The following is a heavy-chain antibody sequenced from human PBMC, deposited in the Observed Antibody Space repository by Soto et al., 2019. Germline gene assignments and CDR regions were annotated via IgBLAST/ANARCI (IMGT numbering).Heavy chain of an antibody. J-gene: IGHJ6*02. CDR2: ISSRSDI. Sequence: GGSLRLSCVGSGFTFSTYSINWVRQAPGKGLEWVSSISSRSDIYYADSVKGRFTISRDNAKNSVSLQMNSPRAEDTAVYYCAREYTAWPLAYGLDVWGQGTTVTVSS. V-gene: IGHV3-21*01. D-gene: IGHD2-2*02. CDR3: AREYTAWPLAYGLDV. CDR1: GFTFSTYS.